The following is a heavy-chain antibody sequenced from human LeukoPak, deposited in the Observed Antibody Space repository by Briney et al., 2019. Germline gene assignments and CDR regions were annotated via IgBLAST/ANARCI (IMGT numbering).Heavy chain of an antibody. CDR2: ISSSGSTI. Sequence: GGSLRLSCAASGFTFSNYEMNWVRQAPGKGLEWVSYISSSGSTIYYADSVKGRFTISRDNAKNSLYLQMNSLRAEDTAVYYCAQIYTYGSSQFNYWGQGTLVTVSS. V-gene: IGHV3-48*03. CDR1: GFTFSNYE. J-gene: IGHJ4*02. CDR3: AQIYTYGSSQFNY. D-gene: IGHD5-18*01.